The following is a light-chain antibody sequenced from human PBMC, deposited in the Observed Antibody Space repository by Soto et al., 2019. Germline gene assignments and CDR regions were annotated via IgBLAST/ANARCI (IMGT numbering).Light chain of an antibody. V-gene: IGKV1-27*01. CDR1: QGISNY. J-gene: IGKJ3*01. CDR2: AAS. Sequence: DIQMTQSPSSLSASVGDIVTITCRASQGISNYLAWYQQKPGKVPKLLIYAASTLQSGVPSRFSGSGSGTDFTLTISSLQPEDGATYYCQKYNSAQFTFGNGHKVDIK. CDR3: QKYNSAQFT.